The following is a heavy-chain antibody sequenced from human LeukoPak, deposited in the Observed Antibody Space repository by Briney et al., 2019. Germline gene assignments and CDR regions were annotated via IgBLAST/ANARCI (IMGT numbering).Heavy chain of an antibody. CDR3: ARGPRPRPRWFDP. Sequence: SETLSLTCAVYGGSFSCYYWSWIRQPPGKGLEWIGEINHSGSTNYNPSLKSRVTISVDTSKNQFSLKLSSVTAADTAVYYCARGPRPRPRWFDPWGQGTLATVSS. CDR1: GGSFSCYY. CDR2: INHSGST. V-gene: IGHV4-34*01. J-gene: IGHJ5*02.